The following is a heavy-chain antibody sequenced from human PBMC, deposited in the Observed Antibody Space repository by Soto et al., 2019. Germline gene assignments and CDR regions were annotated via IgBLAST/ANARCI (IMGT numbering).Heavy chain of an antibody. CDR3: ARGATVTTDGGNWFDP. D-gene: IGHD4-17*01. CDR1: GGSISSSSYY. Sequence: SETLSLTCTVSGGSISSSSYYWGWIRQPPGKGLEWIGSIYYSGSTYYNPSLKSRVTISVDTSKNQFSLKLSSVTAADTAVYYCARGATVTTDGGNWFDPWGQGTLVTVSS. V-gene: IGHV4-39*01. J-gene: IGHJ5*02. CDR2: IYYSGST.